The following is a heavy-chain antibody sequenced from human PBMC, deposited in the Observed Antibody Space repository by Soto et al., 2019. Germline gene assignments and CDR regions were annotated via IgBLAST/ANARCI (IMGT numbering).Heavy chain of an antibody. Sequence: HPGGSLRLSCAASGFTFSSYGMHWVRQAPGKGLEWVAVIWYDGSNKYYADSVKGRFTISRDNSKNTLYLQMNSLRAEDTAVYYCARDKAPSYYYYGMDVWGQGTTVTVSS. CDR3: ARDKAPSYYYYGMDV. V-gene: IGHV3-33*01. J-gene: IGHJ6*02. CDR1: GFTFSSYG. CDR2: IWYDGSNK.